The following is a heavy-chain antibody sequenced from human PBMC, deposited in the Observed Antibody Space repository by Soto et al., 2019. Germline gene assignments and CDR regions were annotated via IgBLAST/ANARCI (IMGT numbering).Heavy chain of an antibody. CDR1: GGSINSYY. Sequence: QVQLQESGPGLVKPSETLSLTCTVSGGSINSYYWSWIRQPPGKGLEWIGYIYYSGSTNYNPSLXSXVXIXXDTSKNQFSLKLRSVTGADTAVYYCASRYGGNFDYWGQGTLVTVSS. CDR3: ASRYGGNFDY. J-gene: IGHJ4*02. CDR2: IYYSGST. V-gene: IGHV4-59*01. D-gene: IGHD1-26*01.